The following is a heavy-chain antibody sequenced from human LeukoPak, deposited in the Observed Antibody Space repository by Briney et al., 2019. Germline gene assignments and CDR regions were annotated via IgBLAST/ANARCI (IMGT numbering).Heavy chain of an antibody. CDR2: IYSGGST. CDR1: GFTVSSNY. CDR3: ARESNYDTSGYSHY. J-gene: IGHJ4*02. Sequence: PGGSLRLSCAASGFTVSSNYMSWVRQAPGKGLEWVSVIYSGGSTYYADSVKGRFAISRDNSKKTLYLQMNSLRAEDTAVYYCARESNYDTSGYSHYWGQGTLVTVSS. V-gene: IGHV3-53*01. D-gene: IGHD3-22*01.